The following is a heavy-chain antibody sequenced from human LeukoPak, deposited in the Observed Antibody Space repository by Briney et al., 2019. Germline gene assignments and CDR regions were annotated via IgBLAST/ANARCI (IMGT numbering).Heavy chain of an antibody. CDR1: GFTFSSYA. J-gene: IGHJ3*02. V-gene: IGHV3-23*01. CDR2: ISGNGDST. D-gene: IGHD2-15*01. CDR3: ALYCSGGSCYSMGGAFDI. Sequence: GGSLRLSCAASGFTFSSYAMSWVRQALGKGLEWVSAISGNGDSTYYVDSVKGRFTISRDNSKNTLYLQMNSLRAEDTAVYYCALYCSGGSCYSMGGAFDIWGQGTVVTVSS.